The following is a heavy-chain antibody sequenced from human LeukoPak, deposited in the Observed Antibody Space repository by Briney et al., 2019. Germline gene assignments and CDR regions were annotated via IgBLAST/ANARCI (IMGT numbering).Heavy chain of an antibody. CDR3: ARGPTTGILGY. D-gene: IGHD1-26*01. V-gene: IGHV4-34*01. CDR1: GGSFSGYY. Sequence: SETLSLTCAVYGGSFSGYYWSWIRQPPGKGLEWIGEINHSGSTNYNPSLKSRVTISVDTSKNQFSLKLSSVTAAGTAVYYCARGPTTGILGYWGQGTLVTVSS. CDR2: INHSGST. J-gene: IGHJ4*02.